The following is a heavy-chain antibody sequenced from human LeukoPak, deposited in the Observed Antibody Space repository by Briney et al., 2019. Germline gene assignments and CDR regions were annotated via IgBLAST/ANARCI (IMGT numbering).Heavy chain of an antibody. CDR2: IYSGGST. CDR1: GFTVSSNY. CDR3: ASGSHYYYYGMDV. Sequence: PGGSLRLSCAASGFTVSSNYMSWVRQAPGKGLEWVSVIYSGGSTYYADSVKGRFTISRDNSKNTLYLQMNSLRAEDTAVYYCASGSHYYYYGMDVWGQGTTVTVSS. V-gene: IGHV3-66*01. J-gene: IGHJ6*02.